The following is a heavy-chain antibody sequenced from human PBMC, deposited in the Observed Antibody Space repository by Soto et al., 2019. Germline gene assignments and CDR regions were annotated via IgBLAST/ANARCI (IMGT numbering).Heavy chain of an antibody. CDR3: ARHIAARPDAFDI. J-gene: IGHJ3*02. V-gene: IGHV3-7*01. D-gene: IGHD6-6*01. Sequence: GGSLRLSCAASGFTFSSYWMSWVRQAPGKGLEWVANIKQDGSEKYYVDSVKGRFTISRDNTKNSLYLQMNSLRAEDTAVYYCARHIAARPDAFDIWGQGTMVTVSS. CDR2: IKQDGSEK. CDR1: GFTFSSYW.